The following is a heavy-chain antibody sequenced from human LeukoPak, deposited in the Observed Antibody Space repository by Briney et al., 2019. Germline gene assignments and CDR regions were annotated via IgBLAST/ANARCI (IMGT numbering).Heavy chain of an antibody. CDR3: ARDLPAAAGRHTPYYYYGMDV. J-gene: IGHJ6*02. Sequence: GGSLRLSCAASGFTVSSNYMSWVRQAPGKGLEWVSVIYSGGSTYYADSVKGRFTISRDNSKNTLYLQMNSLRAEDTAVYYCARDLPAAAGRHTPYYYYGMDVWGQGTTVTVSS. D-gene: IGHD6-13*01. CDR2: IYSGGST. V-gene: IGHV3-66*01. CDR1: GFTVSSNY.